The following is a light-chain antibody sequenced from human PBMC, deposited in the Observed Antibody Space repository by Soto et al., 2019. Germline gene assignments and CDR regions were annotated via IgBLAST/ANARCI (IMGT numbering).Light chain of an antibody. Sequence: AIQLTQSPSSLYASVGDRVTITCRASQAIRTALGWYQQKPGKVPKLLIYAASILQSGVPSRFSGSGSGTDFTLTISSLQPEDFATYYCQQYYSYPPTFGQGTKVDIK. CDR3: QQYYSYPPT. J-gene: IGKJ1*01. CDR1: QAIRTA. CDR2: AAS. V-gene: IGKV1-6*01.